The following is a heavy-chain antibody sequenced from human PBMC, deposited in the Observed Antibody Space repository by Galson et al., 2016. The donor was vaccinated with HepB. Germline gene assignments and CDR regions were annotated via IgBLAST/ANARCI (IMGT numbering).Heavy chain of an antibody. V-gene: IGHV3-33*01. J-gene: IGHJ4*02. CDR1: GFTFSTYG. D-gene: IGHD1-26*01. CDR3: ARKGVASGELDC. CDR2: IGYDGSNT. Sequence: SLRLSCAASGFTFSTYGMNWVRQAPGKGLEWVAIIGYDGSNTYYADSVRGRFTISRDNSKNTLYLQMNSLRAEDTALYYCARKGVASGELDCWGQGTLVTVSS.